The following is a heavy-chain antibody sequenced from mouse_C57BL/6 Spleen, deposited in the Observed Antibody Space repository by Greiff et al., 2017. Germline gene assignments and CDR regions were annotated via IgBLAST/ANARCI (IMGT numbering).Heavy chain of an antibody. V-gene: IGHV5-6*01. CDR3: ARHLDSSGPGAY. Sequence: EVQRVESGGDLVKPGGSLKLSCAASGFTFSSYGMSWVRQTPDKRLEWVATISSGGSYTSYPDSVKGRFTISRDNANNTLYLQMSSLKSEDTAMYYCARHLDSSGPGAYWGQGTLVTVSA. D-gene: IGHD3-2*02. J-gene: IGHJ3*01. CDR2: ISSGGSYT. CDR1: GFTFSSYG.